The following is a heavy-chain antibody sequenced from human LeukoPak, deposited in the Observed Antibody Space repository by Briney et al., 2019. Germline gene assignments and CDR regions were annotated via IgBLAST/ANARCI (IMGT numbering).Heavy chain of an antibody. CDR3: ARHARIMITFGGATLNWFDP. CDR2: IYYSGST. V-gene: IGHV4-39*01. D-gene: IGHD3-16*01. Sequence: SETLSLTCTVSGGSISSSSYYWGWIRHPPGKGLEWIGCIYYSGSTYYNPSLKSRVTISVDTSKNQFSLKLSSVTAADTAVYYCARHARIMITFGGATLNWFDPWGQGTLVTVSP. CDR1: GGSISSSSYY. J-gene: IGHJ5*02.